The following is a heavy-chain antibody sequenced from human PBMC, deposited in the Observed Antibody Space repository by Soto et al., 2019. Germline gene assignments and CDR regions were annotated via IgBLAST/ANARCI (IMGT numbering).Heavy chain of an antibody. V-gene: IGHV4-4*03. CDR3: ASRDPGTSVDY. CDR1: GGSFTSNNW. Sequence: PETLSLTCAVSGGSFTSNNWWTWVRQPPGQGLEWIGEIYRTGSTNYNPSLKSRVTISLDKSENQFSLKVTSLTAADTAVYYCASRDPGTSVDYWGQGTLVTVSS. CDR2: IYRTGST. D-gene: IGHD1-7*01. J-gene: IGHJ4*02.